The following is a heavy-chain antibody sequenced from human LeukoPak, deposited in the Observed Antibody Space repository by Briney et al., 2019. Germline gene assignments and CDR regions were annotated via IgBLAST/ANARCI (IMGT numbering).Heavy chain of an antibody. J-gene: IGHJ4*02. Sequence: PGGSLRLSCAASGFNFKNYWMHWVRQAPGKGLEWVSRIINDGSSTTYADSVKGRFTISRDNAKDTLYLQMNSLRVEDTAVYYCARVADGDKHGGRDYWGQGALVIVSS. CDR3: ARVADGDKHGGRDY. CDR1: GFNFKNYW. CDR2: IINDGSST. D-gene: IGHD5-24*01. V-gene: IGHV3-74*01.